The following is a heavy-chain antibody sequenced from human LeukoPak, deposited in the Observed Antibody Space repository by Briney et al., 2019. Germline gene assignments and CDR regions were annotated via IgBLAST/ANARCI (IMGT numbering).Heavy chain of an antibody. Sequence: GESLKISCKGSGYSLTSYWIGWVRQMPGKGLEWMGIIYPGDSDTRYSPSFQGQVTISADKSISTAYLQWSSLKASDTAMYYCARQEGHYYDTKGPDYWGQGTLVTVFS. V-gene: IGHV5-51*01. CDR2: IYPGDSDT. D-gene: IGHD3-22*01. CDR3: ARQEGHYYDTKGPDY. CDR1: GYSLTSYW. J-gene: IGHJ4*02.